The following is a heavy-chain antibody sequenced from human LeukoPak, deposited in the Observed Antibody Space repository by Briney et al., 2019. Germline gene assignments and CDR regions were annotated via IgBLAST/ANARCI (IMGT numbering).Heavy chain of an antibody. CDR1: GGSISSGAYC. J-gene: IGHJ6*03. V-gene: IGHV4-31*03. CDR2: MYYDGST. CDR3: ARGPYYDFWSGYPYMNV. D-gene: IGHD3-3*01. Sequence: SETLSLTCTVSGGSISSGAYCWSWIRQRPGKGLEWIGYMYYDGSTYSNPSLKSRLTISVDTSKNQFSLKLSSVTAADTAVYYCARGPYYDFWSGYPYMNVWGKGTTVTVSS.